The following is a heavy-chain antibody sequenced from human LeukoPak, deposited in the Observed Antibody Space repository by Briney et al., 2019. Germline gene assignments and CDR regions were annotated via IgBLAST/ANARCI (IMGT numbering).Heavy chain of an antibody. D-gene: IGHD6-13*01. J-gene: IGHJ4*02. V-gene: IGHV5-51*01. CDR1: GYSFTSYW. CDR2: IYPGDSDT. CDR3: ARRSPSLSSSWPSLVLFDY. Sequence: PGESLKISCKGSGYSFTSYWIGWVRQMPGKGLEWMGIIYPGDSDTRYSPSFQGQVTISADKSISTAYLQWSSLKASDTAMYYCARRSPSLSSSWPSLVLFDYWGQGTLVTVSS.